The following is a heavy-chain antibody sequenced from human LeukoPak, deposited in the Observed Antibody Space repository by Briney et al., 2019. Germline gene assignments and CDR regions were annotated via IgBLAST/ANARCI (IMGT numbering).Heavy chain of an antibody. D-gene: IGHD6-19*01. CDR2: INWNSGTI. J-gene: IGHJ4*02. CDR3: ARDQGYSSGWTLKYYFDY. Sequence: PGGSLRLSCAASGFTFDDYAMHWVRQAPGKGLEWVSGINWNSGTIGYADSVKGRFTVSRDNAKNSLYLQMNSLRAEDTAVYYCARDQGYSSGWTLKYYFDYWGQGTLVTVSS. V-gene: IGHV3-9*01. CDR1: GFTFDDYA.